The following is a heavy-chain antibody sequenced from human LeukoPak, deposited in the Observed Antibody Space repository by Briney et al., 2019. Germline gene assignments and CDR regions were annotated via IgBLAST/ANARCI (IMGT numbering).Heavy chain of an antibody. CDR2: IIPILGVA. CDR3: ARDGRYCSSTSCPNMADY. J-gene: IGHJ4*02. CDR1: GGTFSSYA. D-gene: IGHD2-2*01. Sequence: SVKVSCKASGGTFSSYAISWVRQAPGQGLEWMGRIIPILGVANYAQKFQGRVTITADKSTSTAYMELSSLRSEDTAVYYCARDGRYCSSTSCPNMADYWGQGTLVTVSS. V-gene: IGHV1-69*04.